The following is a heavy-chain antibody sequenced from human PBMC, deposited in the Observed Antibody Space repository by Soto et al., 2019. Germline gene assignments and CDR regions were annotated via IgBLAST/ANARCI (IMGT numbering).Heavy chain of an antibody. J-gene: IGHJ3*02. CDR3: ARQMGDFWSGYYTSYDAFDI. Sequence: QLQLQESGPGLVKPSETLSLTCTVSGGSISSSSYYWGWIRQPPGKGLEWIGSIYYSGSTYYNPSLKSRVTISVDTSKSQFSLKLSSVTAADTAVYYCARQMGDFWSGYYTSYDAFDIWGQGTMVTVSS. D-gene: IGHD3-3*01. CDR2: IYYSGST. CDR1: GGSISSSSYY. V-gene: IGHV4-39*01.